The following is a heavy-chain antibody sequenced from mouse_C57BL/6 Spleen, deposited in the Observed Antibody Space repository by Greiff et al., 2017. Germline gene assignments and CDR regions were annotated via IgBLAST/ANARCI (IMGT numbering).Heavy chain of an antibody. CDR1: GYTFTSYW. CDR2: IDPSDSYT. V-gene: IGHV1-59*01. D-gene: IGHD1-1*01. Sequence: QVQLQQPGAELVRPGTSVKLSCKASGYTFTSYWMHWVKQRPGQGLEWIGVIDPSDSYTNYNQKFKGKATLTVDTSSSTAYMQLSSLTSEDSAVYYCAREYDGSSLFAYWGQGTLVTVSA. J-gene: IGHJ3*01. CDR3: AREYDGSSLFAY.